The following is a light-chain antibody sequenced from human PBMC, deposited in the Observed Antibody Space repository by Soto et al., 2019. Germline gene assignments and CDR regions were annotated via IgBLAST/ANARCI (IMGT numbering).Light chain of an antibody. CDR1: TGPVTNGHY. CDR2: DTD. V-gene: IGLV7-46*01. J-gene: IGLJ1*01. Sequence: QAVVTQEPSLTVSPGGTVTLTCGSSTGPVTNGHYPYWFQQKPGQAPRTLIYDTDSKHSWTPARFSGSLLADKAALTLSGAQPEYEADYYCLLSYNGRLYVFGPGTKLTVL. CDR3: LLSYNGRLYV.